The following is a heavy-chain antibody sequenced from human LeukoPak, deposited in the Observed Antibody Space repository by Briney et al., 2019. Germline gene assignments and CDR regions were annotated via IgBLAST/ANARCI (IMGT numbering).Heavy chain of an antibody. D-gene: IGHD4-11*01. CDR3: ARDRGLYSNYGYYYYYMDV. Sequence: PSDTLSLTCTVSGGSISSGSYYWSWIRRPAGKGLEWIGRIYTSGSTNYNPSLKSRVTISVDTSKNQFSLKLSSVTAADTAVYYCARDRGLYSNYGYYYYYMDVWGKGTTVTVSS. CDR1: GGSISSGSYY. J-gene: IGHJ6*03. CDR2: IYTSGST. V-gene: IGHV4-61*02.